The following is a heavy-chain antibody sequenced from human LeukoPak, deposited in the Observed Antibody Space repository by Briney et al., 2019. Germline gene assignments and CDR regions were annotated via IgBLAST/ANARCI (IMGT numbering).Heavy chain of an antibody. J-gene: IGHJ5*01. CDR3: ARHESYGAANWFDS. CDR1: GCSITNSFY. Sequence: PSETLSLTCTVSGCSITNSFYCSWIRQSPGKGLGGTGYVYFNRVTNYSPSLRGRLTMSGDTSKEQCSLKLNSLTDADTAVYYCARHESYGAANWFDSWGPGTLVTVSS. D-gene: IGHD4-17*01. V-gene: IGHV4-59*08. CDR2: VYFNRVT.